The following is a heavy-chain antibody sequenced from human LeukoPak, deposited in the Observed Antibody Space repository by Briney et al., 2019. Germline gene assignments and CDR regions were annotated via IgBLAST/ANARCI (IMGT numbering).Heavy chain of an antibody. V-gene: IGHV4-39*07. CDR2: IYYSGST. D-gene: IGHD4-17*01. CDR1: GGSISSSNYY. Sequence: PSETLSLTCTVSGGSISSSNYYWGWIRQPPGKGLEWIGSIYYSGSTYYNPSLESRVTISVDTSKNQFSLKLSSVTAADTAVYYCARDPGYGPGDYWGQGTLVTVSS. CDR3: ARDPGYGPGDY. J-gene: IGHJ4*02.